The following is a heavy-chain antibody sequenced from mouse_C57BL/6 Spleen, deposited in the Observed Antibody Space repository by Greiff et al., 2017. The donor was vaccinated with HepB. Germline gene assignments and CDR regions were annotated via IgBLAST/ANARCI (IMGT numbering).Heavy chain of an antibody. CDR2: INPSNGGT. J-gene: IGHJ2*01. Sequence: VQLQQPGTELVKPGASVKLSCKASGYTFTSYWMHWVKQRPGQGLEWIGNINPSNGGTNYNEKFKSKATLTVDKSSSTAYMQPSSLTSEDSAVYYCAREGYYYGSSPLFDYWGQGTTLTVSS. CDR3: AREGYYYGSSPLFDY. CDR1: GYTFTSYW. V-gene: IGHV1-53*01. D-gene: IGHD1-1*01.